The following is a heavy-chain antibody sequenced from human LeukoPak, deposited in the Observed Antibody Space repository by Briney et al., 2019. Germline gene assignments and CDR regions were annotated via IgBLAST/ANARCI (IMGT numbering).Heavy chain of an antibody. Sequence: GRSLRLSCAASGFTFSTSAIHWVSQAPGKGLEWVAVIWYDGSNEYYVDSVKGRFTISRDNSKNTLYLQMNSLRAEDTAVYYCAKDTGTSSLSNWFDSWGQGTLVTVSS. CDR3: AKDTGTSSLSNWFDS. V-gene: IGHV3-33*06. CDR2: IWYDGSNE. J-gene: IGHJ5*01. D-gene: IGHD2/OR15-2a*01. CDR1: GFTFSTSA.